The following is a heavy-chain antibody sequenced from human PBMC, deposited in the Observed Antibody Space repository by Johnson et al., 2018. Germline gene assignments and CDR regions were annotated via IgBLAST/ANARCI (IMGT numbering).Heavy chain of an antibody. J-gene: IGHJ6*02. Sequence: QVQLLESGGGLVKPGGSLGLTCAASGFTFSDYYMSWIRQAPGRGLEWVSYISRSGSPIYYADSVNGRFTISRDNSKNTRYLQMNSLRAEDKAVYYWARARSGGIQLYYYYYGMDVWGQGTTVTVSS. CDR1: GFTFSDYY. CDR3: ARARSGGIQLYYYYYGMDV. CDR2: ISRSGSPI. V-gene: IGHV3-11*04. D-gene: IGHD5-18*01.